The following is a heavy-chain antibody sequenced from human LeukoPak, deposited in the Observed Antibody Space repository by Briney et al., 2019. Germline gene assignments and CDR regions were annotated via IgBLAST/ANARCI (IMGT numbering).Heavy chain of an antibody. V-gene: IGHV3-53*01. CDR1: GFTVRSNY. CDR2: IYSGGST. J-gene: IGHJ4*02. Sequence: GGSLRLSCAAPGFTVRSNYMSWVRQAPGKGLEWVSVIYSGGSTYYADSVKGRFTISRDNSKNTLYLQMNSLRAEDTAVYYCARDGDYGYFDNWGQGTLVTVSS. D-gene: IGHD4-17*01. CDR3: ARDGDYGYFDN.